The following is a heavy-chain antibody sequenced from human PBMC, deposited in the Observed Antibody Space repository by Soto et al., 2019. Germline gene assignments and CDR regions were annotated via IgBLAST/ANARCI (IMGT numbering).Heavy chain of an antibody. D-gene: IGHD1-1*01. CDR2: IYPDDSDS. CDR3: VATYGDYLDY. V-gene: IGHV5-51*01. Sequence: GESLKIPCKGSGYKFTTYWIGWVRQMPGKGLEWMAIIYPDDSDSRYSPSFQGQVTISADKSISTDYVQWSSLKASDTAIYYCVATYGDYLDYCGQGTLVTVSS. J-gene: IGHJ4*02. CDR1: GYKFTTYW.